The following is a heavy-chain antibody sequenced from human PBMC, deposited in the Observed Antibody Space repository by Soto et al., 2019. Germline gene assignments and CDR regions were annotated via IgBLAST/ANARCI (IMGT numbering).Heavy chain of an antibody. J-gene: IGHJ3*01. CDR3: ARYLGYCSGCSFYPPTDAFEF. V-gene: IGHV6-1*01. Sequence: SQTLSLTCAISGDSVSSNSAAWNWIRQSPSRGLEWLGRTYYRSKWYNDYAVSVKSRITINPDTSKNQFSLQLNSVTPEDTAVYYCARYLGYCSGCSFYPPTDAFEFWGQGTMVTVSS. CDR2: TYYRSKWYN. CDR1: GDSVSSNSAA. D-gene: IGHD2-15*01.